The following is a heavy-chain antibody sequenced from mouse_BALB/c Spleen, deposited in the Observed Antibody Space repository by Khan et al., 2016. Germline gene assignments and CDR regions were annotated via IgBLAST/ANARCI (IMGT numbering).Heavy chain of an antibody. D-gene: IGHD1-1*02. J-gene: IGHJ4*01. CDR2: IWSDGST. CDR3: ARRGDGGRAMDY. CDR1: GFSLTSYG. V-gene: IGHV2-6*02. Sequence: QVQLQESGPGLVAPSQSLSITCPVSGFSLTSYGVHWVRQPPGKGLEWLVVIWSDGSTTYNSALKSRLSISKDNSTSQVFLKMNSLQTDDTAMYXCARRGDGGRAMDYWGQGTSVTVST.